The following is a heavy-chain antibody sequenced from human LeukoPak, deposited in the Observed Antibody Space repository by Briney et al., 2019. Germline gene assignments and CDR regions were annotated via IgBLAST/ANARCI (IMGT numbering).Heavy chain of an antibody. V-gene: IGHV3-33*01. CDR1: GFAFSNYG. CDR2: IWYDGSNK. D-gene: IGHD4-23*01. J-gene: IGHJ3*02. CDR3: TRGSDGGFDI. Sequence: GRSLRLSCAASGFAFSNYGMHWVRQAPGKGLEWVAVIWYDGSNKYYADSVKGRFTISRDNAKNTLYLQMSSLRAEDTAVYYCTRGSDGGFDIWGQGTMVTVSS.